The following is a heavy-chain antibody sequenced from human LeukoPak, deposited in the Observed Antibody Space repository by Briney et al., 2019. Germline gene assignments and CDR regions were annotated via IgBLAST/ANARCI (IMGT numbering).Heavy chain of an antibody. CDR3: AREAPALRGLFDY. V-gene: IGHV3-21*01. J-gene: IGHJ4*02. D-gene: IGHD3-16*01. Sequence: GGSLRLSCAASGFTFSSYSMNWVRQAPGQGLEWVSSISSSSYIYYADSVKGRFTISRDNAKNSLYLPMNSLRAEDTAVYYCAREAPALRGLFDYWGQGTLVTVSS. CDR2: ISSSSYI. CDR1: GFTFSSYS.